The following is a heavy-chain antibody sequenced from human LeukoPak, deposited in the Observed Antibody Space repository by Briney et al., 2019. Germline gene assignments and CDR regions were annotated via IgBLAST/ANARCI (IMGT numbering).Heavy chain of an antibody. CDR1: GGSISSSSYY. CDR2: IYYSGST. V-gene: IGHV4-39*01. D-gene: IGHD3-9*01. CDR3: ARRAYDILTGPARDAFDI. Sequence: SETLSLTCTVSGGSISSSSYYWGLIRQPPGKGLQWIGSIYYSGSTYYNPSLKSRVTISVDTSKNQFSLKLSSVTAADTAVYYCARRAYDILTGPARDAFDIWGQGTMVTVSS. J-gene: IGHJ3*02.